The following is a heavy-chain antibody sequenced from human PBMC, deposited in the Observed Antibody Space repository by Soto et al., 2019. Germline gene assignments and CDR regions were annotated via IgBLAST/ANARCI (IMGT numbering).Heavy chain of an antibody. Sequence: QVTLKESGPVLVRPTETLTLACTVSGFSLFNTRVGVTWILQPPGTALEWLAHIFSNDEKSYNTSLKRRLTISQDTSKSQVVLTMTNVDPGDTATYYCARIGTDEYDVLTGQSSNFDFWGQGTLVTVSS. CDR2: IFSNDEK. D-gene: IGHD3-9*01. J-gene: IGHJ4*02. V-gene: IGHV2-26*01. CDR3: ARIGTDEYDVLTGQSSNFDF. CDR1: GFSLFNTRVG.